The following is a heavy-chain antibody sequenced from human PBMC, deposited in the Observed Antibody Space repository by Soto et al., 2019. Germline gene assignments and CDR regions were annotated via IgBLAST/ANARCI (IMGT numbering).Heavy chain of an antibody. J-gene: IGHJ4*02. CDR2: INSDGSST. D-gene: IGHD1-26*01. CDR3: ARGWPIVGATVDY. V-gene: IGHV3-74*01. CDR1: GFTFSTYW. Sequence: EVQLVESGGGLVQPGGSLRLSCAASGFTFSTYWMHWVRQAPGKGLAWVSRINSDGSSTNYADSVKGRFTISRDNAKNTLYLQMNSLRAEDTAVYYCARGWPIVGATVDYWGQGTLVTVSS.